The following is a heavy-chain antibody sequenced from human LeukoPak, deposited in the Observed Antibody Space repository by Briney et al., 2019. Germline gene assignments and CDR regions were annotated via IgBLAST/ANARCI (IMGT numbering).Heavy chain of an antibody. CDR3: ARDRLFYFHSPDYRAGYFYAMDV. Sequence: RGSLRLSCSASGFTFNTYPMHWVRQSPGKGLEWVAVTSHDESYKFYAESVKGRFTISRDRSNNTLYLQMNTLRPEDTSVYYCARDRLFYFHSPDYRAGYFYAMDVWGQGTTVTVSS. CDR1: GFTFNTYP. D-gene: IGHD3-22*01. V-gene: IGHV3-30-3*01. J-gene: IGHJ6*02. CDR2: TSHDESYK.